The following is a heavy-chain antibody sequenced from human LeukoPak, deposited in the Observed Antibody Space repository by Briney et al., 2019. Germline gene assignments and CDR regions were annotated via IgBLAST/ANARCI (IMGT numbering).Heavy chain of an antibody. J-gene: IGHJ4*02. CDR2: ISGNGGST. CDR3: AKKHYYDSSGYLGAFDY. Sequence: GGSLRLSCAASGFTFSSYAMSWVRQAPGKGLEWVSAISGNGGSTYYADSVKGRSTISRDNSKNTLYLQMNSLRAEDTAVYYCAKKHYYDSSGYLGAFDYWGQGTLVTVS. V-gene: IGHV3-23*01. CDR1: GFTFSSYA. D-gene: IGHD3-22*01.